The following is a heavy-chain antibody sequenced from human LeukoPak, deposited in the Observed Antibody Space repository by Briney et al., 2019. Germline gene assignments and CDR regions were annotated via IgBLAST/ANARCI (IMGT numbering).Heavy chain of an antibody. Sequence: SGGSLRLSCAASGFTFSSYGMPWVGQAPGKGLEWVAVISYDGSNKYYADSVKGRFTISRDNSKNALYLQMNSLRAEDTAVYYCAPNWFDPWGQGTLVTVSS. CDR3: APNWFDP. CDR2: ISYDGSNK. J-gene: IGHJ5*02. CDR1: GFTFSSYG. V-gene: IGHV3-30*03.